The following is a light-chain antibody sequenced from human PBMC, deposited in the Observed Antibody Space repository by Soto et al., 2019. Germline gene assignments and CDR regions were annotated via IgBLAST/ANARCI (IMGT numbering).Light chain of an antibody. V-gene: IGKV3-20*01. J-gene: IGKJ1*01. CDR2: GAS. CDR1: QSVSSNN. CDR3: QQSYRTPRT. Sequence: EIVLTQSPGTLSLSPGERATLSSRASQSVSSNNLAWYQQRPGQAPRLLIYGASRRATGIPDRFGGSGSGTDFTLTISRLEPEDFATYYCQQSYRTPRTFGQGTKGDIK.